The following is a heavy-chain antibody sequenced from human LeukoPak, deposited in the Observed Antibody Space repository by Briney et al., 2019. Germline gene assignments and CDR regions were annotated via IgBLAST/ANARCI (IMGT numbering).Heavy chain of an antibody. CDR2: INHSGST. J-gene: IGHJ4*02. V-gene: IGHV4-34*01. D-gene: IGHD6-13*01. CDR1: GGSFSGYY. CDR3: ARLGGQQLVLYY. Sequence: SETLSLTCAVYGGSFSGYYWSWIRQPPGKGLEWIGEINHSGSTNYNPSLKSRVTISVDTSKNQFSLKLSSVTAADTAVYYCARLGGQQLVLYYWGQGTLVTVSS.